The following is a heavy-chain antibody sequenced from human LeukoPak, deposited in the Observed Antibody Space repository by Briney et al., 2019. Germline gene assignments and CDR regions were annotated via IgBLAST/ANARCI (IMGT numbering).Heavy chain of an antibody. Sequence: PGGSLRLSCAASGFTFSSHAMSWVRQAPGKGLEWVSLITGSGGSTHYADSVKGRFTISRDNSKNTLYLQMNSLRAEDTAVYYCAKKGIAAAGDWFDPWGQGTLVTVSS. CDR3: AKKGIAAAGDWFDP. V-gene: IGHV3-23*01. J-gene: IGHJ5*02. D-gene: IGHD6-13*01. CDR1: GFTFSSHA. CDR2: ITGSGGST.